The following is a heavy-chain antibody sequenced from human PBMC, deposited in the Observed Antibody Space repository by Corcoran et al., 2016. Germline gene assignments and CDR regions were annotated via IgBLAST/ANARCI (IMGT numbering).Heavy chain of an antibody. CDR3: AGDQGDYYDSSGYYGAWFDP. Sequence: QLQLQESGPGLVKPSETLSLTCTVSGGSISSSSYYWGWIRQPPGKGLEWIGSIYYSGSTYYNPSLKSRVTISVDTSKNQFSLQLSSVTAADTAVYDCAGDQGDYYDSSGYYGAWFDPWGQGTLVTVSS. V-gene: IGHV4-39*07. J-gene: IGHJ5*02. CDR2: IYYSGST. D-gene: IGHD3-22*01. CDR1: GGSISSSSYY.